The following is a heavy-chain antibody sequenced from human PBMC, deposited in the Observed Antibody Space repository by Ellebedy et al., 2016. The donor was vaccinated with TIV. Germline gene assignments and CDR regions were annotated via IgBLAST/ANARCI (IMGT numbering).Heavy chain of an antibody. CDR1: GGSISSYY. CDR3: ARAFQYSSGWAFDY. Sequence: MPSETLSLTCTVSGGSISSYYWSWIRQPAGKGLEWIGRIYTSGRTDYNPSLKSRVTMSVDTPKKQFSLKLSSVTAADTAVYYCARAFQYSSGWAFDYWGQGTLVTVSS. D-gene: IGHD6-19*01. J-gene: IGHJ4*02. CDR2: IYTSGRT. V-gene: IGHV4-4*07.